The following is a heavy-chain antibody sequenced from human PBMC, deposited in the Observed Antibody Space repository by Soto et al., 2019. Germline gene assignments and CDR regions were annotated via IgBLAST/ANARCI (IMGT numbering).Heavy chain of an antibody. D-gene: IGHD2-2*01. J-gene: IGHJ6*03. Sequence: HPGGSLRLSCAASGFTFDDYAMHWVRQAPGKGLEWVSGISWNSGSIGYADSVKGRFTISRDNAKNSLYLQMNSLRAEDTALYYCAKVGYCSSTSCYSQGDYYYMDVWGKGTTVTVSS. V-gene: IGHV3-9*01. CDR2: ISWNSGSI. CDR1: GFTFDDYA. CDR3: AKVGYCSSTSCYSQGDYYYMDV.